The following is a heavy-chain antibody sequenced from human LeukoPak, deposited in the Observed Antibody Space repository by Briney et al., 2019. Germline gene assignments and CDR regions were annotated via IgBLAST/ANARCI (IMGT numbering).Heavy chain of an antibody. CDR1: GGTLSSYA. J-gene: IGHJ4*02. V-gene: IGHV1-69*05. Sequence: SVKVSCKASGGTLSSYAISWVRQAPGQGLEWMGRIIPIFGTANYAQKFQGRVTITTDESTSTAYMELSSLRSEDTAVYYCARDLGYCSGGSCRIFDYWGLGTLVTVSS. CDR3: ARDLGYCSGGSCRIFDY. CDR2: IIPIFGTA. D-gene: IGHD2-15*01.